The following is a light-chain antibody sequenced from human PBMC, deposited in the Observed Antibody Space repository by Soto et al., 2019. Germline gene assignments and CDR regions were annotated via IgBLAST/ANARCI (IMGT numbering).Light chain of an antibody. V-gene: IGKV3-20*01. CDR1: QSVSGTY. J-gene: IGKJ5*01. Sequence: IVLTQSPGTLSLSPGERATLSCRASQSVSGTYLAWYQQKPGQAPRLLIYDVSSRATGIPDRFSGSGSGADFTLTISRLETEDFAVYYCQQYGTSPLTFGQGTRLEIK. CDR3: QQYGTSPLT. CDR2: DVS.